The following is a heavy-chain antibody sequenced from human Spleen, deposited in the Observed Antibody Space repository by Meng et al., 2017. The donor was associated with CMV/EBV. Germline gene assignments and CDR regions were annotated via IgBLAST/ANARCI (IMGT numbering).Heavy chain of an antibody. CDR2: IGDDGTNK. D-gene: IGHD4-17*01. Sequence: SCVASGFSFRNFGLHWVRQAPGTGLEWVAFIGDDGTNKYYADSVEGRFTISRDNSKNTLYLQMNSLRAEDTAVYYCARDGQWSGGGGDYVSRQPYYYYGMDVWGQGTTVTVSS. V-gene: IGHV3-33*01. CDR1: GFSFRNFG. J-gene: IGHJ6*02. CDR3: ARDGQWSGGGGDYVSRQPYYYYGMDV.